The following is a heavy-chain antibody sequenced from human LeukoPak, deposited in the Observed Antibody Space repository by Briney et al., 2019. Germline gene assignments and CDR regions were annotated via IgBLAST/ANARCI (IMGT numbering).Heavy chain of an antibody. CDR1: GFTFSSYG. CDR2: ISSSSSYI. J-gene: IGHJ4*02. V-gene: IGHV3-21*01. CDR3: ARALDYYYDSSGYTH. Sequence: GGTLRLSCAASGFTFSSYGMNWVRQAPGKGLEWVSSISSSSSYIYYADSVKGRFTISRDNAKNSLYLQMNSLRAEDTAVYYCARALDYYYDSSGYTHWGQGTLVTVSS. D-gene: IGHD3-22*01.